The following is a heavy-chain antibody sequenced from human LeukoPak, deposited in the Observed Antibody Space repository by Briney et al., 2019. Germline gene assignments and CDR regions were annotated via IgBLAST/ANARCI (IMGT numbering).Heavy chain of an antibody. CDR2: IYHSGST. V-gene: IGHV4-38-2*02. CDR1: GYSISGGYY. D-gene: IGHD3-16*02. Sequence: SETLSLTCTVSGYSISGGYYWGWIRQPPGKGLEWIGSIYHSGSTYYNPSLKSRVTISEDTSKNQFSLKLSSVTAADTAVYYCARRRRNDYVWGSYRYLEYFDYWGQGTLVTVSS. CDR3: ARRRRNDYVWGSYRYLEYFDY. J-gene: IGHJ4*02.